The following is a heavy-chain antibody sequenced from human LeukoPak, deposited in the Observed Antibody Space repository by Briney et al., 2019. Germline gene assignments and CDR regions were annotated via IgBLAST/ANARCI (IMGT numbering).Heavy chain of an antibody. J-gene: IGHJ1*01. Sequence: SETLSLTCSVSGASITTTNFWWTWIRQSPGRGLEWIGYIHDRGSDKYNPALESRATPSVDTSKNQFSLKLNSVTAADTAVYYCARYGLVEFRNAFQYWGQGILVSVSS. CDR1: GASITTTNFW. CDR2: IHDRGSD. CDR3: ARYGLVEFRNAFQY. V-gene: IGHV4-61*01. D-gene: IGHD6-6*01.